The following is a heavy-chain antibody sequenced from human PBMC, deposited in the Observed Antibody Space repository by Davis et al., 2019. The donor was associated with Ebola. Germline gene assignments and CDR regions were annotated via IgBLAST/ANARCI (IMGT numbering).Heavy chain of an antibody. CDR3: ARHGGGSGYDY. J-gene: IGHJ4*02. V-gene: IGHV3-30*04. Sequence: GESLKISCAASGFSFSSYPIHWVRQAPAKGLEWVAVISSDGSNKYYGGSVRGRVTISRDNSKNMLFLQINSLRPEDTAVYYCARHGGGSGYDYWGQGTLVTVSS. CDR1: GFSFSSYP. CDR2: ISSDGSNK. D-gene: IGHD5-12*01.